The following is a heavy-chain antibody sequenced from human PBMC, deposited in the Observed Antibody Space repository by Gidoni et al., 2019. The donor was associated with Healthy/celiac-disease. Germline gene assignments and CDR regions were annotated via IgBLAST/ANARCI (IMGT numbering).Heavy chain of an antibody. J-gene: IGHJ3*02. D-gene: IGHD5-18*01. Sequence: QVQLVQSGAEVKKPGSSVKVSCKASGGTFRSYTISWVRQAPGQGLEWMGRIIPILGIANYAQKFQGRVTITADKSTSTAYMELSSLRSEDTAVYYCARDRIQLWPNDAFDIWGQGTMVTVSS. V-gene: IGHV1-69*08. CDR3: ARDRIQLWPNDAFDI. CDR1: GGTFRSYT. CDR2: IIPILGIA.